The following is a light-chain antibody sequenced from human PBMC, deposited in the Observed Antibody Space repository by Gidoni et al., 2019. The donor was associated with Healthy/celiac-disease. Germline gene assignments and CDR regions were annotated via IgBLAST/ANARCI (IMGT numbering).Light chain of an antibody. J-gene: IGLJ3*02. CDR1: SSNIGSKT. V-gene: IGLV1-44*01. Sequence: QSVLTQPTSASGTPGQRGTISCSGSSSNIGSKTVNWYQQLPGTAPKLLIYSNNQRPSGLPSRFSGSKSGTSASLAISGLQSEDEADYYCAAWDDSLNGWVFGGGTKLTVL. CDR3: AAWDDSLNGWV. CDR2: SNN.